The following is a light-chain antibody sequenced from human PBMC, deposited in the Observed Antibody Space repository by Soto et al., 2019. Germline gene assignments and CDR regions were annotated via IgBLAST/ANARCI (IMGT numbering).Light chain of an antibody. CDR3: QQYYDTLT. Sequence: EIVLTQSPGTVSLSPGERATLSCRASRRVSSSYLTWYQQKRGQAPRLLIYGASVRAPGIPDRFSGSGSGTDFTLTISRLEPEDFALYYCQQYYDTLTFGGGTKVEIK. V-gene: IGKV3-20*01. CDR2: GAS. J-gene: IGKJ4*01. CDR1: RRVSSSY.